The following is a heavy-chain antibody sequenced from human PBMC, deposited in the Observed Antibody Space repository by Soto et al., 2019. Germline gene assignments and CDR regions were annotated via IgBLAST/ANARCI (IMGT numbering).Heavy chain of an antibody. CDR2: VNPNSGNT. D-gene: IGHD4-17*01. V-gene: IGHV1-8*01. CDR3: TSAHDSGDLDY. J-gene: IGHJ4*02. Sequence: QVQLVQSGAEVKEPGASVKVSCKSSGYIFSSHDINWVRQAPGQGLEWMGSVNPNSGNTLYTRRFQGRVTMTRSTSMSTAYRALSSLRFDDTAVYYCTSAHDSGDLDYWGQGTLVTVSS. CDR1: GYIFSSHD.